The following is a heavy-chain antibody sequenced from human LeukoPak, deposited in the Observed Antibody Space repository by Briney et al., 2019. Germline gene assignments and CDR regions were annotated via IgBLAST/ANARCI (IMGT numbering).Heavy chain of an antibody. CDR3: ARTPRIWFGELLGY. D-gene: IGHD3-10*01. J-gene: IGHJ4*02. V-gene: IGHV1-8*01. Sequence: ASVKVSCKASGYTFTSYDINWVRQATGQGLGWMGWMNPNSGNTGYAQKFQGRVTMTRNTSISTAYMELSSLRCEDTAVYYCARTPRIWFGELLGYWGQGTLVTVSS. CDR1: GYTFTSYD. CDR2: MNPNSGNT.